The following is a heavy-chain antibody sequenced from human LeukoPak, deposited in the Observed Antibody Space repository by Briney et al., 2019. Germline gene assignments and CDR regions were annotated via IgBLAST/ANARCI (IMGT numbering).Heavy chain of an antibody. CDR2: ISGSGGST. D-gene: IGHD2-2*01. CDR3: AKGLIFSPPIVVVPAAPGDY. J-gene: IGHJ4*02. V-gene: IGHV3-23*01. Sequence: PGGSLRLSCAASGFTFSSYAMSWVRQAPGKGLEGVSAISGSGGSTYYADSVKGRFTISRDNSKNTLYLQMNSLRAEDTAVYYCAKGLIFSPPIVVVPAAPGDYWGQGTLVTVSS. CDR1: GFTFSSYA.